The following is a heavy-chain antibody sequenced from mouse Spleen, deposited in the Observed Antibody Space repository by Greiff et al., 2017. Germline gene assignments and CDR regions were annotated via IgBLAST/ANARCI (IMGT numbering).Heavy chain of an antibody. CDR1: GYTFTSYW. V-gene: IGHV1-64*01. Sequence: QVQLQQPGAELVKPGASVKLSCKASGYTFTSYWMPWVKQRPGQGLEWIGMIHPNSGSTNYNEKFKSKATLTVDKSSSTAYMQLSSLTSEDSAVYYCARIGNLGVLYFDYWGQGTTLTVSS. CDR2: IHPNSGST. J-gene: IGHJ2*01. CDR3: ARIGNLGVLYFDY.